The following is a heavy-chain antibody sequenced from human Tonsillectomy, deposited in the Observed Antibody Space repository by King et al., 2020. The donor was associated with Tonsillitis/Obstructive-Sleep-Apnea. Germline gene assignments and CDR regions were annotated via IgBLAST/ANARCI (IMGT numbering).Heavy chain of an antibody. Sequence: VQLQQWGAGLLKPSETLSLTCAVHGGSFSDYYWSWIRQPPGKGLEWIGEINHSGTTNYSPSLKIRVTISVDTAKNQFSLRLSSVTSADTSVYYCARGTKPPEQWLIPTGSNYFDYWGPGTLGTVSS. CDR3: ARGTKPPEQWLIPTGSNYFDY. J-gene: IGHJ4*02. CDR1: GGSFSDYY. V-gene: IGHV4-34*01. CDR2: INHSGTT. D-gene: IGHD6-19*01.